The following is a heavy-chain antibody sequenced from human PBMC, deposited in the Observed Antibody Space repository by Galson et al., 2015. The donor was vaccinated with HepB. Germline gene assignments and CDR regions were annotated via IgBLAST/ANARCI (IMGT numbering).Heavy chain of an antibody. Sequence: SLRLSCAASKFILANYAMTWVRQAPGKGLEWVSVVSADGARTHYADSVRGRFTISRDNSKNTLYLQMSSLRLEDTAVYFCAKNYGDYMYDPLDHWGQRLLVNVFS. CDR3: AKNYGDYMYDPLDH. V-gene: IGHV3-23*01. D-gene: IGHD4-17*01. CDR1: KFILANYA. J-gene: IGHJ4*02. CDR2: VSADGART.